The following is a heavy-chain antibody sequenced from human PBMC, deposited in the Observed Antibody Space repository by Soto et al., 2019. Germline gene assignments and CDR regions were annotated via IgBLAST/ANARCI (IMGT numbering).Heavy chain of an antibody. D-gene: IGHD5-12*01. CDR1: GGTFSSYA. CDR3: ARGGIVATIRGGGWFDP. J-gene: IGHJ5*02. Sequence: ASVKVSCKASGGTFSSYAISWVRQAPGQGLEWMGGIIPIFGTANYAQKFQGRVTITADESTSTAYMELSSLRSEDTAVDYCARGGIVATIRGGGWFDPWGQGTLVTVSS. CDR2: IIPIFGTA. V-gene: IGHV1-69*13.